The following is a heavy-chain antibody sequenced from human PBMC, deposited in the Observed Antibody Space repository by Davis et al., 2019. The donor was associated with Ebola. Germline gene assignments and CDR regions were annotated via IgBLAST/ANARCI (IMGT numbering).Heavy chain of an antibody. CDR3: ARENNNRGYSVYWFDP. CDR1: GGSISGYY. D-gene: IGHD5/OR15-5a*01. J-gene: IGHJ5*02. CDR2: IHSSGST. Sequence: SETLSLTCTVSGGSISGYYWSWIRQPPGKGLEWIAYIHSSGSTLYNPSLKSRVAISLDTSKNQFSLQLSSVTAADTAVYYCARENNNRGYSVYWFDPWGQGTLVTVSS. V-gene: IGHV4-59*01.